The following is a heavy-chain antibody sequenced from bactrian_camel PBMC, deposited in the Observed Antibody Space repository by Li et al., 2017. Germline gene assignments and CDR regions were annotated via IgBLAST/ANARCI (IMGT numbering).Heavy chain of an antibody. Sequence: VQLVESGGGAVQPGGSLRLSCAASGFTFSTYAMRWVRQAPGKGFVWVSGCDTGGGNAYYVDSVKGRFTISRDNAKNTLYLQLNSLKTEDTAMYYCVKGFADLGEWGQGTQVTVS. J-gene: IGHJ4*01. CDR1: GFTFSTYA. CDR2: CDTGGGNA. CDR3: VKGFADLGE. D-gene: IGHD1*01. V-gene: IGHV3S31*01.